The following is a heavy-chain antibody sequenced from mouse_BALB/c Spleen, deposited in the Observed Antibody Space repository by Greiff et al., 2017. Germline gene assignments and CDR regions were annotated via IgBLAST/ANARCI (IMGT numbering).Heavy chain of an antibody. D-gene: IGHD2-10*02. J-gene: IGHJ1*01. V-gene: IGHV14-3*02. CDR2: IDPANGNT. Sequence: VQLQQSGAELVKPGASVKLSCTASGFNIKDTYMHRVKQRPEQGLDWIGRIDPANGNTKYDPKFQGKATITADTSSNTAYLQPSSLTSEDTAVYYCARGPSYWYFDVWGAGTTVTVSS. CDR3: ARGPSYWYFDV. CDR1: GFNIKDTY.